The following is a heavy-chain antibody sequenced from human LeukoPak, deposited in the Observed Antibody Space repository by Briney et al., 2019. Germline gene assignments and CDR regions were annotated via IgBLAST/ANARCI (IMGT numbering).Heavy chain of an antibody. Sequence: GGSLRLSCAASGFTFSSYWMSWVRQAPGKGLEWVANINQDGSEKYYVDSVKGRFTISRDNAKKSLYLQMNSLRAEDTAVYYCGRVGAYYGSGSYSDYWGQGTLVTVSS. D-gene: IGHD3-10*01. J-gene: IGHJ4*02. CDR2: INQDGSEK. CDR1: GFTFSSYW. CDR3: GRVGAYYGSGSYSDY. V-gene: IGHV3-7*01.